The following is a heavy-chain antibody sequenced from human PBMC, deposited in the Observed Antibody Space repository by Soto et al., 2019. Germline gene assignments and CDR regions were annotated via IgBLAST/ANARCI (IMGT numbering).Heavy chain of an antibody. D-gene: IGHD1-26*01. CDR1: GYSFTSLD. Sequence: ASVKVSCKASGYSFTSLDINWVRQTAGQGLEXXGXXEXXXXXTXXAQKFQGRVTMTRDTSINTAYMELTTLTSDDTAFYYCARGVSAGVDYWGQGTLVTVSS. CDR3: ARGVSAGVDY. CDR2: XEXXXXXT. V-gene: IGHV1-8*01. J-gene: IGHJ4*02.